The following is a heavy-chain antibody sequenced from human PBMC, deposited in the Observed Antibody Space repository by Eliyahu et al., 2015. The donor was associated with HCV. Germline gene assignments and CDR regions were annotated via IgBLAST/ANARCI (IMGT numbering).Heavy chain of an antibody. Sequence: DVQLVESGGGLVQPGGSLRLSCAVSGFTFSSYWMHWVRQAPGKGLVWVSRINSDGSSTNYADSVKDRFTISRDNAKNTLYLQMNGLRAEDTAVYYCARDRGTSFRPEDWGQGTLVTVSS. V-gene: IGHV3-74*01. D-gene: IGHD2-2*01. CDR3: ARDRGTSFRPED. CDR1: GFTFSSYW. J-gene: IGHJ4*02. CDR2: INSDGSST.